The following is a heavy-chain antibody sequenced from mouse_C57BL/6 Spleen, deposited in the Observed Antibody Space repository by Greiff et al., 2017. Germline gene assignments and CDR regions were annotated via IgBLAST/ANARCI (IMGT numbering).Heavy chain of an antibody. CDR1: GYTFTSYW. CDR3: ARREDGNYFDY. D-gene: IGHD2-3*01. V-gene: IGHV1-69*01. CDR2: IDPSDSYT. Sequence: VQLQQSGAELVMPGASVKLSCKASGYTFTSYWMHWVKQRPGQGLEWIGEIDPSDSYTNYNQKFKGKSTLTVDKSSSTAYMQLSSLTSEDSAVYYCARREDGNYFDYWGQGTTLTVSS. J-gene: IGHJ2*01.